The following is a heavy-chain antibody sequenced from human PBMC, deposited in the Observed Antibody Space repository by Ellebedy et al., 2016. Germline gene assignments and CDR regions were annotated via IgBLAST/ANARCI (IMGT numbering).Heavy chain of an antibody. V-gene: IGHV3-9*01. CDR1: RLTFNDYA. J-gene: IGHJ4*02. CDR3: AKVTMDYFYH. CDR2: ISWDSAVI. Sequence: GGPLRLSXPGPRLTFNDYALHWVRQAPGKGLEWVSGISWDSAVIGYGGSVKGRFTISKDSAKNYLYLQMNSLRPEDTAFYYCAKVTMDYFYHWGQGTLVTVSS. D-gene: IGHD4/OR15-4a*01.